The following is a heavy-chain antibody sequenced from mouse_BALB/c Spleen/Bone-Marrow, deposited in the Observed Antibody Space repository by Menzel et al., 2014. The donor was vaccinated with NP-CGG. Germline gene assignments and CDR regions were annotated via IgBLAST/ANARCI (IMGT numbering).Heavy chain of an antibody. CDR1: GFAFSSYD. J-gene: IGHJ4*01. CDR3: ARHEDGYYDAMDY. D-gene: IGHD2-3*01. V-gene: IGHV5-12-1*01. Sequence: EVMLVESGGGLVKPGGPLKLSCAASGFAFSSYDMSWVRQTPEKRLEWVAYISSGGGSTYYPDTVKGRFTISRDNAKNTLYLQMSSLKSEDTAMYYCARHEDGYYDAMDYWGQGTSVTVSS. CDR2: ISSGGGST.